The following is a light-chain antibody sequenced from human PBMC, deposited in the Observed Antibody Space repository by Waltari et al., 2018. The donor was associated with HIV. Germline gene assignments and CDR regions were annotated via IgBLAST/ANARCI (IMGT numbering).Light chain of an antibody. Sequence: QSALTQPASVSGSPGQSVTISCTGPTINYTSVSWYQQHPAKAPKLIIFEGTYRPSVVSNRFSGSKSGNTASLTISGLQGEDEAHYYCSSYTASGSVIFGGGTNLTVL. V-gene: IGLV2-14*03. CDR3: SSYTASGSVI. CDR2: EGT. J-gene: IGLJ2*01. CDR1: TINYTS.